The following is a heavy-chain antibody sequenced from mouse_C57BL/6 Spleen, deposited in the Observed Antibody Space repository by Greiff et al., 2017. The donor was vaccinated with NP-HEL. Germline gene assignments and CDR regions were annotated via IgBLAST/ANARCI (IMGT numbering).Heavy chain of an antibody. V-gene: IGHV1-52*01. CDR1: GYTFTSYW. CDR2: IDPSDSET. J-gene: IGHJ1*03. CDR3: ASGGGTGYFDV. D-gene: IGHD4-1*01. Sequence: QVQLQQPGAELVRPGSSVKLSCKASGYTFTSYWMHWVKQRPIQGLEWIGNIDPSDSETHYNQKFKDKATLTVDKSSSTAYMQLSSLTSEDSAVYYCASGGGTGYFDVWGTGTTVTVSS.